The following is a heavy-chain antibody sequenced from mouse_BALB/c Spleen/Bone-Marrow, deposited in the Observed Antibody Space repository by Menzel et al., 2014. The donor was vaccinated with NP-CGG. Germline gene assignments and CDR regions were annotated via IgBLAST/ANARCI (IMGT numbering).Heavy chain of an antibody. V-gene: IGHV5-17*02. CDR2: ISSGSSTI. Sequence: EVMLVESGGDLVQPGGSRKLSCAASGFTFSSFGMHWVRQAPEKGLEWVAYISSGSSTIYYAGTVKGRFTISRDNPKNTLFLQMTSLRSEDTAMYYCARSSYGYDRQAYFFDYWGQGTTLTVSS. CDR3: ARSSYGYDRQAYFFDY. J-gene: IGHJ2*01. D-gene: IGHD2-2*01. CDR1: GFTFSSFG.